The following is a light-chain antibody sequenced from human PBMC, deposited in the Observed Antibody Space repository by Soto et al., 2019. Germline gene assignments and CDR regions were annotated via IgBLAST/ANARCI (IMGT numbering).Light chain of an antibody. V-gene: IGKV1-33*01. CDR2: DAS. Sequence: DIQMTQSPSSLSASVGDRVTITCQASQGIDMFLNWFQQKPGKAPKLLIYDASNLETGVPSRFSGSGSGSDFTLTISRLEPADFAVYYCQHYGVSWLTFGGGTKVDI. J-gene: IGKJ4*01. CDR1: QGIDMF. CDR3: QHYGVSWLT.